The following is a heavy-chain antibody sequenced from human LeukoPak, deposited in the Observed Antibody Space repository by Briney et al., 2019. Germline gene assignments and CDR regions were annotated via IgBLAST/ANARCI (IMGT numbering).Heavy chain of an antibody. CDR2: IYHSGST. D-gene: IGHD4-17*01. J-gene: IGHJ4*02. Sequence: SETLSLTCALNGRSFSGYYWSWIRQPPGKGLEWIGEIYHSGSTNYNPSLKSRLTISVDTSKHEFSLNLKSVTAADTAVYYCARGYSSSRAKVSWGQGTLVTVSS. CDR3: ARGYSSSRAKVS. V-gene: IGHV4-34*01. CDR1: GRSFSGYY.